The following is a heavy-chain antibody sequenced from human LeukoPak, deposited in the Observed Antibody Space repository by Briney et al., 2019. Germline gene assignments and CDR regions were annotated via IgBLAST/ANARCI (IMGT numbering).Heavy chain of an antibody. CDR2: IYYSGIT. J-gene: IGHJ6*03. Sequence: SETLSLTCTVSGYSISSGYYWGWIRQPPGKGLEWIGNIYYSGITYYNPSLKSRVTISLDTSKNQFSLRLSSVTAADTAVYYCARLGHCSGGSCYRYYYYYYMDVWGKGTTVTVSS. CDR1: GYSISSGYY. CDR3: ARLGHCSGGSCYRYYYYYYMDV. V-gene: IGHV4-38-2*02. D-gene: IGHD2-15*01.